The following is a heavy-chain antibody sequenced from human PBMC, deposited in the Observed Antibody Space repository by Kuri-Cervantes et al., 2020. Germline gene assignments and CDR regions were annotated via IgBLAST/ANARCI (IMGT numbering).Heavy chain of an antibody. CDR3: ARDSYSDSSGYFNDVFDI. CDR2: IYHSGST. CDR1: GGSISSGGYS. Sequence: SQTLSLTCAVSGGSISSGGYSWSWIRQPPGKGLEWIGYIYHSGSTYYNPSLKSRVTISIDTSKNQFSLKLTSVIAADTAVYYCARDSYSDSSGYFNDVFDIWGRGTMVTVSS. V-gene: IGHV4-30-2*01. J-gene: IGHJ3*02. D-gene: IGHD3-22*01.